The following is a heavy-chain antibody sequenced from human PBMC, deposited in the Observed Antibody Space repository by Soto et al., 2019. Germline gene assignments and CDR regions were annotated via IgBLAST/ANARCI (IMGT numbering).Heavy chain of an antibody. V-gene: IGHV3-30-3*01. J-gene: IGHJ4*02. CDR2: TSYDGSHK. Sequence: QVQLVESGGGVVQPGRSLRLSCAASGFTFISYAIYWVRQAPGKGLEWVAVTSYDGSHKYYADSVKGRFTISRDNSKNTLYLQMNSLRAGDTAVYYCARRDYAFGYFDYWGQGTLVTVSS. CDR1: GFTFISYA. D-gene: IGHD4-17*01. CDR3: ARRDYAFGYFDY.